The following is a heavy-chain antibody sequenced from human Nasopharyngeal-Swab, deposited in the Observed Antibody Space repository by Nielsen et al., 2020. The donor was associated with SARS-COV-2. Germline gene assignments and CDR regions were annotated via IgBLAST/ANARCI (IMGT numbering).Heavy chain of an antibody. CDR3: ASILGYSYGRGYYYGMDV. Sequence: GESLKISCAASGFTFSTYSMNWVRQAPGKGLEWVSYISSSSSYIYYADSVKGRFTISRDNAKNSLYLQMNSLRDEDTAVYYCASILGYSYGRGYYYGMDVWGQGTTVTVSS. CDR1: GFTFSTYS. V-gene: IGHV3-21*05. CDR2: ISSSSSYI. D-gene: IGHD5-18*01. J-gene: IGHJ6*02.